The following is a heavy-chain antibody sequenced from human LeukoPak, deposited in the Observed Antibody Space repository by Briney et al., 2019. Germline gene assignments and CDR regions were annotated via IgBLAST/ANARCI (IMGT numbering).Heavy chain of an antibody. Sequence: PGGSLRLSCAASGFTFSSYGMHWVRQAPGKGLEWVAFIRYDGSNKYYADSVKGRFTISRDNSKNTLYLQMNSLRAEDTAVYYCAKAGTEAVAMFDYWGQGTLVTVSS. CDR1: GFTFSSYG. CDR3: AKAGTEAVAMFDY. J-gene: IGHJ4*02. CDR2: IRYDGSNK. D-gene: IGHD6-19*01. V-gene: IGHV3-30*02.